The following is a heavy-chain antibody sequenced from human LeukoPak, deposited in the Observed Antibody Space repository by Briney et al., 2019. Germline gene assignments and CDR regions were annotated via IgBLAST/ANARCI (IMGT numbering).Heavy chain of an antibody. Sequence: ASVKVSCKASGYTFTGYHMHWVRQAPGQGLEWMGRINPNSGGTNYAQKFQGRVTMTRDTSISTAYMELSRLRSDDTAVYYCAREIIPDIVVVVAVYMDVWGKGTTVTVSS. V-gene: IGHV1-2*06. CDR3: AREIIPDIVVVVAVYMDV. CDR2: INPNSGGT. CDR1: GYTFTGYH. J-gene: IGHJ6*03. D-gene: IGHD2-15*01.